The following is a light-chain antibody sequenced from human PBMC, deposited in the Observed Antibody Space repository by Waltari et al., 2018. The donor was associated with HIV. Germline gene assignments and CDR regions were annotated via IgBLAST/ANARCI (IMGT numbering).Light chain of an antibody. CDR1: RLGDKY. V-gene: IGLV3-1*01. CDR3: QAWDRSNVV. J-gene: IGLJ2*01. CDR2: QDI. Sequence: SYELTQPPSVSVSPGQTASITCSGDRLGDKYAFWYQQKPGQSPVLVIYQDIKRPSGIPGRFSGSNSGNTATLTVSGTQPMDEADYYCQAWDRSNVVFGGGTKLTVL.